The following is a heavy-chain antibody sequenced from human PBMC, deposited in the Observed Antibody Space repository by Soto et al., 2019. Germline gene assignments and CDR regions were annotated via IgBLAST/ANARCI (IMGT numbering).Heavy chain of an antibody. CDR3: ARLWGLVGATGFDY. CDR2: IYYSGST. Sequence: SETLSLTCTVSGGSISSSSYYWGWIRQPPGKGLEWIGSIYYSGSTYYNPSLKSRVTISVDTSKNQFSLKLSSVTAADTAVYYCARLWGLVGATGFDYWGQGTLVTV. J-gene: IGHJ4*02. V-gene: IGHV4-39*01. CDR1: GGSISSSSYY. D-gene: IGHD1-26*01.